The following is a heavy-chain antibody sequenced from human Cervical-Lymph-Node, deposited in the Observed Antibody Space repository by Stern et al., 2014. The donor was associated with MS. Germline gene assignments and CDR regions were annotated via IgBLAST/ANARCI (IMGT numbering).Heavy chain of an antibody. D-gene: IGHD5-18*01. J-gene: IGHJ4*02. Sequence: EVQLVESGGGLIQPGGSLRLSCAASGFTVSSSYMSWVRQAPGKGPEWVSAIPNGGATYYAYSVKGRFPLSRDNSKNTLYFQMSSLRAEDTAVYYCARVGRGYISGYSFDYWAQGTLVTVSS. CDR3: ARVGRGYISGYSFDY. CDR1: GFTVSSSY. V-gene: IGHV3-53*01. CDR2: IPNGGAT.